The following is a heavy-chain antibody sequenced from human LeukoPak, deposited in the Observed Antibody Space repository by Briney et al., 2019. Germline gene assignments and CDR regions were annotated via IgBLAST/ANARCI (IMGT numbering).Heavy chain of an antibody. CDR1: GFTFSSYS. Sequence: GGSLRLSCAASGFTFSSYSMNWVRQAPGKGLEWVSFITSSRSYIYYADSVEGRFTISRDNAKNSLYLQMNSLRAEDTAVYYCTSQTDSDYWGQGTLVTVSS. V-gene: IGHV3-21*01. J-gene: IGHJ4*02. D-gene: IGHD3-22*01. CDR3: TSQTDSDY. CDR2: ITSSRSYI.